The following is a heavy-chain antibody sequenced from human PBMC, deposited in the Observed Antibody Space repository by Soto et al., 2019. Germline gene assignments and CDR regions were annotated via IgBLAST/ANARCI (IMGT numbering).Heavy chain of an antibody. D-gene: IGHD2-8*02. Sequence: QVQLQESGPGLVKSSETLSLTCSVSGDSSSTYYWGWIRQPPGKGLDWIGYINYSGRSNHNPSLKSRLSISVAASKNQVSLKLTSVTAADTAVYYCARSYCADSVSCNWFDPWGQGTLVVVSS. V-gene: IGHV4-59*01. CDR2: INYSGRS. J-gene: IGHJ5*02. CDR3: ARSYCADSVSCNWFDP. CDR1: GDSSSTYY.